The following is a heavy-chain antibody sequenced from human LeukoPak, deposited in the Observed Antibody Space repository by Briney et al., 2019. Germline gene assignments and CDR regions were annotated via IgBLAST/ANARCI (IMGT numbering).Heavy chain of an antibody. CDR3: ARSAGALI. J-gene: IGHJ4*02. CDR1: GFAFSNYW. V-gene: IGHV3-74*01. CDR2: INSDGSST. Sequence: GGSLRLSCAASGFAFSNYWMHWVRQAPGKGLVWVSRINSDGSSTIYAESVKGRFTISKDNAKNTVYLQMNSLRAEDTPVYYCARSAGALIWGQGTLVTVSS. D-gene: IGHD6-13*01.